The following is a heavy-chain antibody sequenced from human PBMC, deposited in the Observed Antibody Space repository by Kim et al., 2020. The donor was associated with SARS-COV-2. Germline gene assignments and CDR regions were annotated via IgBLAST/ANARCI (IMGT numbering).Heavy chain of an antibody. CDR3: ARDPSTLYDILTGYYHYYYYGMDV. Sequence: ASVKVSCKASGYTFTSYGISWVRQAPGQGLEWMGWISAYNGNTNYAQKLQGRVTMTTDTSTSTAYMELRSLRSDDTAVYYCARDPSTLYDILTGYYHYYYYGMDVWGQGTTVTVSS. J-gene: IGHJ6*02. CDR1: GYTFTSYG. D-gene: IGHD3-9*01. CDR2: ISAYNGNT. V-gene: IGHV1-18*01.